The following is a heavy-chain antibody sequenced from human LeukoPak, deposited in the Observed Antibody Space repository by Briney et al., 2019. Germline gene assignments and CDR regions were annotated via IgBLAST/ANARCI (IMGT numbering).Heavy chain of an antibody. V-gene: IGHV5-51*04. CDR3: ARTLQSYGHNYFDP. Sequence: GESLKISCKGSGYDFATYWIGWVRQMPGKGLEWVGIIYPADSDTRYSPSFQGHVTISADYPISTAYLQWSSLKASDTAIYYCARTLQSYGHNYFDPWGQGTLVTVSS. CDR1: GYDFATYW. J-gene: IGHJ5*02. CDR2: IYPADSDT. D-gene: IGHD3-16*01.